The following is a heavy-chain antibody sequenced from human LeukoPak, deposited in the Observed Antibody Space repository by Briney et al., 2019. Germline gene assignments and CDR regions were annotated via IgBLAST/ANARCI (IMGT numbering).Heavy chain of an antibody. V-gene: IGHV3-21*01. D-gene: IGHD3-10*01. CDR2: ISSSSSYI. CDR1: GFTFSSYS. CDR3: ARGPYGSGFLNWFDP. J-gene: IGHJ5*02. Sequence: GGSLRLSCAASGFTFSSYSMNWVRQAPGKGLQWVSSISSSSSYIYYADSVKGRFTISRDNAKNSLYLQMNSLRAEDTAVYYCARGPYGSGFLNWFDPWGQGTLVTVSS.